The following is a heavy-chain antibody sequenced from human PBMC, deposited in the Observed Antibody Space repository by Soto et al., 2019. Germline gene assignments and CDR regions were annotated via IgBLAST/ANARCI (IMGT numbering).Heavy chain of an antibody. V-gene: IGHV3-48*01. D-gene: IGHD5-12*01. J-gene: IGHJ4*02. Sequence: EAQLVESGGGLVQPGGSLRLSCAASGFTFSSYSMNWVRQAPGKGLEWVSYISSSSSTIYYADSVKGRFTISRDNAKNSLYLQMNSLRAEDTAVYYCARDGGYSGYDFDYWGQGTLVTVSS. CDR2: ISSSSSTI. CDR3: ARDGGYSGYDFDY. CDR1: GFTFSSYS.